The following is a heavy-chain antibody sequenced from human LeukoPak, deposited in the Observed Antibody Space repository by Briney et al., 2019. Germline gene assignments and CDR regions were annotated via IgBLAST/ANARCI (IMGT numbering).Heavy chain of an antibody. CDR3: ARVPVWYSSSWYGDY. Sequence: GGSLRPSCAASGFTFSSYAMHWVRQAPGKGLEWVAIISYDGSNIHYAESVKGRFAVSRDNSKNTLYLQMNSPRPEDTAVYYCARVPVWYSSSWYGDYWGQGTLVTVSP. J-gene: IGHJ4*02. D-gene: IGHD6-13*01. V-gene: IGHV3-30*09. CDR2: ISYDGSNI. CDR1: GFTFSSYA.